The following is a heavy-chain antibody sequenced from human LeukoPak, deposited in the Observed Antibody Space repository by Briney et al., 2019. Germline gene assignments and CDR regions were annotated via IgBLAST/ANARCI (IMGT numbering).Heavy chain of an antibody. V-gene: IGHV3-48*03. Sequence: GGSLRLSCAASGFTFSSYEMNWVRQAPGKGLEWVSYISSSGSTIYYADSVKGRFTISRDNAKNSLYLQMNSLRAEDTALYYCAKDTGYSSGWYYFDYWGQGTLVTVSS. CDR1: GFTFSSYE. J-gene: IGHJ4*02. CDR3: AKDTGYSSGWYYFDY. CDR2: ISSSGSTI. D-gene: IGHD6-19*01.